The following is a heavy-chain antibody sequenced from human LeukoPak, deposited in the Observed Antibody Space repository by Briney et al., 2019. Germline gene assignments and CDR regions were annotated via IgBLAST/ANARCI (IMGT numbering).Heavy chain of an antibody. CDR1: GFTFSSYS. V-gene: IGHV3-48*01. J-gene: IGHJ6*03. CDR3: ARAFYNRWVYYYYMDV. D-gene: IGHD1-1*01. Sequence: SGGSLRLSCAASGFTFSSYSMNWVRQAPGKGLEWVSYISSSSSPIYYADSVKGRFTISRDNAKNSLYLQMNSLRAEDTAVYYCARAFYNRWVYYYYMDVWGKGTTVTVSS. CDR2: ISSSSSPI.